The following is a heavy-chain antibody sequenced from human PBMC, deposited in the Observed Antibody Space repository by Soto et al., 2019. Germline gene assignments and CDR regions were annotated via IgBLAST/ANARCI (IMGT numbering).Heavy chain of an antibody. D-gene: IGHD5-12*01. CDR3: AKGPRKRGYSGYDYMAYFDY. J-gene: IGHJ4*02. CDR1: GFTFRSYA. CDR2: ISGSGGST. V-gene: IGHV3-23*01. Sequence: GGSLGLSCAASGFTFRSYAMSWVRQAPGKGLEWVSAISGSGGSTYYADSVKGRFTISRDNSKNTLYLQMNSLRAEDTAVYYCAKGPRKRGYSGYDYMAYFDYWGQGTLVTVSS.